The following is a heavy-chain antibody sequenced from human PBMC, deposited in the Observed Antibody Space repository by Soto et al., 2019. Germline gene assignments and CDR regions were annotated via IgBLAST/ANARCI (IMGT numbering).Heavy chain of an antibody. CDR2: MNPNNGYT. J-gene: IGHJ6*02. V-gene: IGHV1-8*01. CDR1: GYTFASHD. CDR3: ARGPIYYYGMDV. Sequence: ASVKVSCKSSGYTFASHDINWVRQATGQGLEWMGWMNPNNGYTAYAQKLQGRVTMTRNTSISTAYMELSSLRSEDTALYYCARGPIYYYGMDVWGQGTTVTVSS.